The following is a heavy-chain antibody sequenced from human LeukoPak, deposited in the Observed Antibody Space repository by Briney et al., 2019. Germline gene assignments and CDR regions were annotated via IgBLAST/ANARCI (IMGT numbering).Heavy chain of an antibody. CDR2: INHSGST. J-gene: IGHJ3*02. Sequence: GALRLSCAASGFTFSSYAMSWIRQPPGKGLEWIGEINHSGSTNYNPSLKSRVTISVDTSKNQFSLKLSSVTAADTAVYYCARVGYCSSTSCPPDIWGQGTMVTVSS. CDR1: GFTFSSYA. V-gene: IGHV4-34*01. D-gene: IGHD2-2*01. CDR3: ARVGYCSSTSCPPDI.